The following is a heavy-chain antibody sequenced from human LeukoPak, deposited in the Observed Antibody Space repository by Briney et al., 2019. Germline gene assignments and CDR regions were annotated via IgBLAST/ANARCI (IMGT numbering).Heavy chain of an antibody. V-gene: IGHV7-4-1*02. CDR2: INTNTGNP. CDR3: ARDVDEYSCVSSEY. CDR1: GYTFTSYA. J-gene: IGHJ4*02. D-gene: IGHD6-6*01. Sequence: ASVKVSCNASGYTFTSYAMIWARQAPGQGLEGMGFINTNTGNPTYAQGFTVRFVFSLHISVSTSYLQISSLKSEDTAVYSCARDVDEYSCVSSEYWGQGTLCTASS.